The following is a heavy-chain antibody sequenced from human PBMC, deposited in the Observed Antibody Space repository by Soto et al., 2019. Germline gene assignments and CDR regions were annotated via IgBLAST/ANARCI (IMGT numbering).Heavy chain of an antibody. Sequence: SVKVSCKASVGTFSSYTISWVRQAPGQGLEWMGRIIPILGIANYAQKFQGRVTITADKSTSTAYMELSSLRAEDTAVYYCARDTAPTYYYDSSGYDWNPPPADYWGQGTLVTVSS. CDR1: VGTFSSYT. J-gene: IGHJ4*02. CDR2: IIPILGIA. D-gene: IGHD3-22*01. CDR3: ARDTAPTYYYDSSGYDWNPPPADY. V-gene: IGHV1-69*04.